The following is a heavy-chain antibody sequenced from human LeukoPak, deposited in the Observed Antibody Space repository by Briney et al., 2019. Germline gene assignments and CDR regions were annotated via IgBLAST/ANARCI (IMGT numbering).Heavy chain of an antibody. V-gene: IGHV4-39*01. D-gene: IGHD6-25*01. CDR1: GGSISSSSYY. CDR2: IYYSGST. CDR3: ARGAQGLLLD. J-gene: IGHJ1*01. Sequence: PSETLSLTCTVSGGSISSSSYYCGWIRQPPGKGLEWIGSIYYSGSTYYNPSLKSRVTISVDTSKNQFSLKLSSVTAADTAVYYCARGAQGLLLDWGQGTLVIVSS.